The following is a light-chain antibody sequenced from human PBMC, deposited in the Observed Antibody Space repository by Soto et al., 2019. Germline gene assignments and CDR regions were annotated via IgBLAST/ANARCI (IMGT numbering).Light chain of an antibody. CDR3: QQYHIWWT. CDR1: QSVSSH. Sequence: EIVMTQSPATLSVSPGERATLSCRASQSVSSHLAWYQQKPGQAPRLLLSGASTRAPGIPASFSGSGSWTEFTLTISSLQSEDFAVYYCQQYHIWWTFGQGTKVEIK. CDR2: GAS. J-gene: IGKJ1*01. V-gene: IGKV3-15*01.